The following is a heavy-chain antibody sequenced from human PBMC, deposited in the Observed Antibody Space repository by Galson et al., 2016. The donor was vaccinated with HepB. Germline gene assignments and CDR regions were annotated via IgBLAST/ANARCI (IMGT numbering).Heavy chain of an antibody. D-gene: IGHD1-26*01. J-gene: IGHJ4*02. CDR1: GFTFSNYA. CDR3: AKGRGSYYFGSGADY. CDR2: ISDSGSTT. V-gene: IGHV3-23*01. Sequence: SLRLSCAASGFTFSNYAMSWVRQTPGKGLEWVSAISDSGSTTYYAGSVKGRFTISRDNSKNTLYLQMNSLRAEDTGVYYCAKGRGSYYFGSGADYWGQGTLVTVSS.